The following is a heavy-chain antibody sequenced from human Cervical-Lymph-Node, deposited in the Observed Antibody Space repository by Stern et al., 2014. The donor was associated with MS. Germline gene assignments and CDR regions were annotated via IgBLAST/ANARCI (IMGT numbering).Heavy chain of an antibody. CDR2: IYPGGSDT. CDR3: ALGPGSRTWSRFDS. V-gene: IGHV5-51*04. J-gene: IGHJ4*02. D-gene: IGHD6-13*01. Sequence: VQLEESGPELNKPGESLRISCKGSGYTFTTYWIGWVRQMPGKGLEWLGGIYPGGSDTKYNPALPGHATISADTLILTASLQPSSLRASDTAIYFCALGPGSRTWSRFDSWGLGTLGTVSS. CDR1: GYTFTTYW.